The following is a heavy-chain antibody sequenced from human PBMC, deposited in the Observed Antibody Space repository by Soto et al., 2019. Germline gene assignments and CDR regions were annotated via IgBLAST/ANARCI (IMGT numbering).Heavy chain of an antibody. CDR3: ARGVRGVDWFDP. D-gene: IGHD3-10*01. CDR2: IWYDGSNK. CDR1: GFTFSSYG. V-gene: IGHV3-33*01. Sequence: QVQLVESGGGVVQPGRSLRLSCAASGFTFSSYGMHWVRQAPGKGLEWVAVIWYDGSNKYYADSMKGRFTISRDNSKNTLYLQMNSLRAEDTAVYYCARGVRGVDWFDPWGQGTLVTVSS. J-gene: IGHJ5*02.